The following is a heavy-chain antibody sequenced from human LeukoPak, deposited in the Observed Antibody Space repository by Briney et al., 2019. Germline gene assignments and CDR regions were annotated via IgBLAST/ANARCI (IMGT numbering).Heavy chain of an antibody. J-gene: IGHJ4*02. CDR3: AKDSDYNSGSFDY. D-gene: IGHD3-10*01. Sequence: GGSLRLSCAASGFTFSNYAVSWVRQAPGKGLEWVSAISGRGVSTFYADSVKGRFTVSRDNSKNTLYLQMNSLRAEDTAVYYCAKDSDYNSGSFDYWGQGTLVTVSS. CDR1: GFTFSNYA. V-gene: IGHV3-23*01. CDR2: ISGRGVST.